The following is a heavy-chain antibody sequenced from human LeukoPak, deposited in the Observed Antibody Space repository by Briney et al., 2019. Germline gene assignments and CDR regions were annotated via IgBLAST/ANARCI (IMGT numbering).Heavy chain of an antibody. V-gene: IGHV4-39*01. D-gene: IGHD6-6*01. CDR2: IYHTGNT. J-gene: IGHJ4*02. Sequence: SETLSLTCTVSGGSISSGPYYWGWIRQSPGKGLEWFVSIYHTGNTYYNPSLKGRVTISVDTSKNQFSLRLSSVTAADTAVYYCARHSLAARRRPTNFDHWGQGTLVTVSS. CDR3: ARHSLAARRRPTNFDH. CDR1: GGSISSGPYY.